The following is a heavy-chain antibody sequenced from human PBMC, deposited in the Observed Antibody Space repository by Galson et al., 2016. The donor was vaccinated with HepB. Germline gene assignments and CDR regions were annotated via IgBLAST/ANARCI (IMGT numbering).Heavy chain of an antibody. CDR3: AKPLSQMWLGFDS. J-gene: IGHJ4*02. CDR2: VSITGQTT. CDR1: GFDFSYYA. V-gene: IGHV3-23*01. Sequence: SLRLSCAASGFDFSYYAMAWVRQAPGKGLQWVATVSITGQTTYYADSVKGRFTITRDTSKNAVYLQIHRLTAEDTAIYYCAKPLSQMWLGFDSWGQGALVTVSS. D-gene: IGHD5-18*01.